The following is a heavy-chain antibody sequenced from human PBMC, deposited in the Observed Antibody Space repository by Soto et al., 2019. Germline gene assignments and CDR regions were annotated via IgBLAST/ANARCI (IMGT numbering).Heavy chain of an antibody. Sequence: VQLQESGPGLVRPSGTLSLTCAVSGASISSGNWWSWVRQSPGKGLEWIGEIYHSGSTNHNPSLKRRVIISVDKSRNQLSLNLSSVTAADTAVYFCASHRGNTFGPYDDWGQGTQVTVSS. CDR2: IYHSGST. CDR3: ASHRGNTFGPYDD. D-gene: IGHD3-16*01. CDR1: GASISSGNW. V-gene: IGHV4-4*02. J-gene: IGHJ4*01.